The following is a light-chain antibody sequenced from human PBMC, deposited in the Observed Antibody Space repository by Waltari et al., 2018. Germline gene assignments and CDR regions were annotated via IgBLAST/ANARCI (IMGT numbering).Light chain of an antibody. CDR3: QQRTNWVNT. Sequence: EIELTQSPATLSLSPGERATLSCRANESVSSYLAWYQQKPGQAPRLLIYDASNRAAGIPARFSGSGYGTDFTLTISSLEPEDFAIYYCQQRTNWVNTFGQGTRLDIK. V-gene: IGKV3-11*01. CDR2: DAS. CDR1: ESVSSY. J-gene: IGKJ5*01.